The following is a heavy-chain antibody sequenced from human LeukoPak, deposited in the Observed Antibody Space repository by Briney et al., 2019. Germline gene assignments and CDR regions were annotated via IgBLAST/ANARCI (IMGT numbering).Heavy chain of an antibody. D-gene: IGHD4-17*01. V-gene: IGHV1-69*13. J-gene: IGHJ4*02. CDR3: ARATMTTVTVYFDY. CDR2: IIPILGTA. CDR1: GGTFSSYA. Sequence: ASVKVSCKASGGTFSSYAISWVRQAPGQGLEWMGGIIPILGTANYAQKFQGRVTITADESTSTAYMELSSLRSEDTAVYYCARATMTTVTVYFDYWGQGTLVTVSS.